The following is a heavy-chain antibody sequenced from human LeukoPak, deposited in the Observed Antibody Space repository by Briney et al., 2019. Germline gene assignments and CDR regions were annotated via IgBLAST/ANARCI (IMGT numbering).Heavy chain of an antibody. J-gene: IGHJ3*02. CDR2: FSSSGST. CDR3: ATRVGDDAFDI. V-gene: IGHV4-59*01. D-gene: IGHD2-15*01. Sequence: SETLSLTCTVSGDSISNYYWSWIRQPPGKGLEWIGYFSSSGSTNYNPSLDSRVTISVDTSKNQFSLKLSSVTAADTAVYYCATRVGDDAFDIWGQGTMVTVSS. CDR1: GDSISNYY.